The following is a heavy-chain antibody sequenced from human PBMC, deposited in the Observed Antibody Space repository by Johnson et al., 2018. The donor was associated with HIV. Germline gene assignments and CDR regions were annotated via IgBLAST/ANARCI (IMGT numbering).Heavy chain of an antibody. CDR3: ARGGSSNDAFDI. CDR1: GFTFDDYG. Sequence: VQLVESGGGLVQPGGSLRLSCEASGFTFDDYGMSWVRQVAGKGLEYVSAISSNGGSTYYANSVQGRFTISRDNSKNTLYLQMGSLRAEDTAVYYCARGGSSNDAFDIWGQGTMVTVSS. D-gene: IGHD6-13*01. V-gene: IGHV3-64*01. CDR2: ISSNGGST. J-gene: IGHJ3*02.